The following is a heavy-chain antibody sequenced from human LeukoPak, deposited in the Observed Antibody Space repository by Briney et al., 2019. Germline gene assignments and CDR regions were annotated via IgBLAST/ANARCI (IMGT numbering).Heavy chain of an antibody. CDR1: GGFISSYY. J-gene: IGHJ6*03. D-gene: IGHD3-22*01. V-gene: IGHV4-59*12. CDR3: ARGMYYYDSSGYYYRNYYYMDV. CDR2: IYSSGNT. Sequence: SETLSLTCTVSGGFISSYYWNWIRQTPGKGLEWVGSIYSSGNTNYNPSLKSRVTISVDTSKNQFPLKLSSVTAADTAVYYCARGMYYYDSSGYYYRNYYYMDVWGKGTTVTVSS.